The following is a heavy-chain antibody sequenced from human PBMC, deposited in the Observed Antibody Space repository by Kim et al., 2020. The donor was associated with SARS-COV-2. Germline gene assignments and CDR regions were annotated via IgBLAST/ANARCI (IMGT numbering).Heavy chain of an antibody. CDR3: ARDYARYYGSGSYSYGMDV. D-gene: IGHD3-10*01. V-gene: IGHV1-18*01. CDR1: GYTFTSYG. Sequence: ASVKVSCKASGYTFTSYGISWVRQAPGQGLEWMGWISAYNGNTNYAQKLQGRVTMTTDTSTSTAYMELRSLRSDDTAVYYCARDYARYYGSGSYSYGMDVWGQGTTVTVSS. CDR2: ISAYNGNT. J-gene: IGHJ6*02.